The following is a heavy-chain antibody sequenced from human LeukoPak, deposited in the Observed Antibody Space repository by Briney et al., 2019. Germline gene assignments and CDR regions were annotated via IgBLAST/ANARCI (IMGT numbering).Heavy chain of an antibody. V-gene: IGHV3-48*01. D-gene: IGHD3-22*01. CDR3: AREVDDNSGFLHVRYYYGMDV. Sequence: GSLRLSCAASGFTFSSYSMNWVRQAPGKGLEWVSYISSSSSTIYYADSVKGRFTISRDNAKNSLYLQMNSLRAEDTAVYYCAREVDDNSGFLHVRYYYGMDVWGQGTTVTVSS. CDR2: ISSSSSTI. CDR1: GFTFSSYS. J-gene: IGHJ6*02.